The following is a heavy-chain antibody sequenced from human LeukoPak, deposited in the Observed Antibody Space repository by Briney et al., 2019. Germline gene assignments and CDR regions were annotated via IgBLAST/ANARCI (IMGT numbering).Heavy chain of an antibody. CDR3: AREYSTSSTAFDI. Sequence: GSLRLSCAASGFTFSSYGMHWVRQAPGKGLEWVAVIWYDGSNKYYADSVKGRFTISRDNSKNTLYLQMNSLRAEDTAVYYCAREYSTSSTAFDIWGQGTMVTVSS. V-gene: IGHV3-33*08. CDR1: GFTFSSYG. D-gene: IGHD6-6*01. J-gene: IGHJ3*02. CDR2: IWYDGSNK.